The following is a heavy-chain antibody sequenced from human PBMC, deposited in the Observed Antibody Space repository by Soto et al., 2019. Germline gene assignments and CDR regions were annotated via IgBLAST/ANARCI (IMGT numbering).Heavy chain of an antibody. J-gene: IGHJ4*02. CDR3: AVGSIAARRFFDY. Sequence: PGGSLRLSCAASGFTFSSYSMNWVRQAPGKGLEWVSYISSSSSTIYYADSVKGRFTISRDNAKNSLYLQMNSLRAEDTAVYYCAVGSIAARRFFDYWGQGTLVTVSS. CDR2: ISSSSSTI. V-gene: IGHV3-48*01. CDR1: GFTFSSYS. D-gene: IGHD6-6*01.